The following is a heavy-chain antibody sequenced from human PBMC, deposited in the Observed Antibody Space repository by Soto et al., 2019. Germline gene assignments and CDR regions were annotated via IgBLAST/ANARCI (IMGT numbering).Heavy chain of an antibody. V-gene: IGHV3-23*01. Sequence: DVQLLESGGGLVQPEGSLRLSCAASGFTFSSYAMGWGRQGPGKGLEWVAVVSIGGSTHYADSVRGRFTISRDNSKNTLSLQMNSLTAEDTVVYFCAKRRGAGGHFDYWAQGALVTVSS. CDR3: AKRRGAGGHFDY. J-gene: IGHJ4*02. D-gene: IGHD2-15*01. CDR2: VSIGGST. CDR1: GFTFSSYA.